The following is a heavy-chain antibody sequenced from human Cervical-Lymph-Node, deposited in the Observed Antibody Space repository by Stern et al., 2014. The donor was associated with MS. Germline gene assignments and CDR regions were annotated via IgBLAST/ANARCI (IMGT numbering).Heavy chain of an antibody. D-gene: IGHD1-26*01. Sequence: QLVQSGGGVVQPGRSLRLSCAGSGFTFSSYGMHWVRQAPGKGLEWVALIWYDGSNKYYADSVKGRFTISRDNSKNTLYLQMNSLRAEDTAVYYCARDAMYSGSYPDYWGRGTLVTVSS. CDR3: ARDAMYSGSYPDY. V-gene: IGHV3-33*01. CDR1: GFTFSSYG. CDR2: IWYDGSNK. J-gene: IGHJ4*02.